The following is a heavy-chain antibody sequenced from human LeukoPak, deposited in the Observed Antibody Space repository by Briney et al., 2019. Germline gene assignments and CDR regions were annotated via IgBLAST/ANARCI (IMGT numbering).Heavy chain of an antibody. CDR3: ARRGSGSYYGTFDY. J-gene: IGHJ4*02. Sequence: SDTLSLTCVVSGGSISSGSHYWNWIRQSPGRGLEWIGHIYHRGTTNYTPSLKSRVTISVDTSMNQFSLRLTSVTAADTAVYYCARRGSGSYYGTFDYWGQGTLVTVSS. D-gene: IGHD4-17*01. CDR1: GGSISSGSHY. V-gene: IGHV4-61*01. CDR2: IYHRGTT.